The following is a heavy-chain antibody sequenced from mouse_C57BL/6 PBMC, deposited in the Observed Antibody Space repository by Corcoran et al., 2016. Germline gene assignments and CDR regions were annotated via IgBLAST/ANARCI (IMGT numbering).Heavy chain of an antibody. CDR3: AREITTDHWYFDV. D-gene: IGHD1-1*01. CDR1: GYTFTDYY. V-gene: IGHV1-76*01. Sequence: QVQLKQSGAELVRPGASVKLSCKASGYTFTDYYINWVKQRPGQGLEWIARIYPGSGNTYYNEKFKGKATLTAEKSSSTAYMQLSSLTSEDSAVYFCAREITTDHWYFDVWGTGTTVTVSS. J-gene: IGHJ1*03. CDR2: IYPGSGNT.